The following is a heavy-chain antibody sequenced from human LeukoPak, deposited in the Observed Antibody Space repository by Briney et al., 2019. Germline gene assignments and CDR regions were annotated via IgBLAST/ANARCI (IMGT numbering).Heavy chain of an antibody. Sequence: SETLSLTCTVSGGSISSGSYYWSWIRQPAGKGLEWIGQIYINGSTKYNPSLKSRATISVDTSKNQFSLKLSSVTAADTAVYYCARDLVFYYDSSGYNPGNWFDPWGQGTLVTVSS. J-gene: IGHJ5*02. CDR1: GGSISSGSYY. CDR3: ARDLVFYYDSSGYNPGNWFDP. V-gene: IGHV4-61*09. CDR2: IYINGST. D-gene: IGHD3-22*01.